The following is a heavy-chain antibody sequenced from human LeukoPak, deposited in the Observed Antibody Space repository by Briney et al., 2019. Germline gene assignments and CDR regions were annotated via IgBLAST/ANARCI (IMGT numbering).Heavy chain of an antibody. CDR1: GGSFSGYY. V-gene: IGHV4-34*01. J-gene: IGHJ5*02. Sequence: SETLSLTCAVYGGSFSGYYWSWIRQPPGKGLEWIGYIYHSGSTYYNPSLKSRVTISVDRSKNQFSLKLSSVTAADTAVYYCARDYCSSTSCYRPLGWFDPWGQGTLVTVSS. D-gene: IGHD2-2*02. CDR3: ARDYCSSTSCYRPLGWFDP. CDR2: IYHSGST.